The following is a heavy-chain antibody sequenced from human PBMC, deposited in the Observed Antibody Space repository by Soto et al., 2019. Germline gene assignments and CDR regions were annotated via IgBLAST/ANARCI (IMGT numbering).Heavy chain of an antibody. Sequence: EVQLLESGGGLVQPGGSLRLSCAASGFTFSSYAMSWVRQAPGKGLEWVSAISGSGGSTYYADSVKGRFTISRDNSKNTLYLQMNSLRAEDTAVYYCNGITFGGVIVTPDDYWGQGTLVTVSS. J-gene: IGHJ4*02. CDR3: NGITFGGVIVTPDDY. D-gene: IGHD3-16*02. V-gene: IGHV3-23*01. CDR1: GFTFSSYA. CDR2: ISGSGGST.